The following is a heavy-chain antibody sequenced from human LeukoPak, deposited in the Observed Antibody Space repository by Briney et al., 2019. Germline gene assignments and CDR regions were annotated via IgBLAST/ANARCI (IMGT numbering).Heavy chain of an antibody. V-gene: IGHV3-23*01. CDR3: AKEGSRRRFDFDS. J-gene: IGHJ4*02. D-gene: IGHD3-16*01. Sequence: PGGSLRLSCAASGFTFSNFAMSWFRQAPGRGLEWVSAAGTATDTSYADSVKGRFTISRDNSKNTLYLQMNSLGAEDTDVYYCAKEGSRRRFDFDSWGRGTLVTVSS. CDR1: GFTFSNFA. CDR2: AGTATDT.